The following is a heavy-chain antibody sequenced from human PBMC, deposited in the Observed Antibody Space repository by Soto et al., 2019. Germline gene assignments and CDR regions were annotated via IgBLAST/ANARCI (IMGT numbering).Heavy chain of an antibody. CDR1: GFTFSSYA. CDR3: ARQSYSSYYFEY. J-gene: IGHJ4*02. CDR2: ISSNGGST. D-gene: IGHD6-13*01. V-gene: IGHV3-64*01. Sequence: GGSLRLSCAASGFTFSSYAMHWVRQAPGKGLEYVSAISSNGGSTYYANSVKGRFTISRDNSKNTLYLQMGSLRAEDMAVYYCARQSYSSYYFEYWGQGTLVTVSS.